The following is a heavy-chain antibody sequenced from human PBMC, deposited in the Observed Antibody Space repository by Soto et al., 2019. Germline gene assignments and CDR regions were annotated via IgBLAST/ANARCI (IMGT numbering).Heavy chain of an antibody. CDR3: AKDLYGSGPRDFDY. D-gene: IGHD6-19*01. Sequence: EVQLVASGGGLVQPSRSLRVSCAASGFTFEDYAMHWVRQAPGNGLEWVSGISWNSGSIGYADSVKGRFTISRDNAKNSLYLQMNSLRAEDTALYYCAKDLYGSGPRDFDYWGQGTLVTVSS. V-gene: IGHV3-9*01. J-gene: IGHJ4*02. CDR2: ISWNSGSI. CDR1: GFTFEDYA.